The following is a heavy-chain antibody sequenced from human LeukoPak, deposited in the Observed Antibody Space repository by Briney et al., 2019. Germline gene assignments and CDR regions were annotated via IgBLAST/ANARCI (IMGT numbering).Heavy chain of an antibody. V-gene: IGHV3-30-3*01. D-gene: IGHD3-22*01. CDR1: GFTFSSYA. Sequence: PGGSLRLSCAASGFTFSSYAMHWVRQAPGKGLEWVAVISYDGSNKYYADSVKGRFTISRDNSKNTLYLQMNSLRAEDTAVYYCARDLFNYYDSSDQNFDYWGQGTLVTVSS. CDR3: ARDLFNYYDSSDQNFDY. J-gene: IGHJ4*02. CDR2: ISYDGSNK.